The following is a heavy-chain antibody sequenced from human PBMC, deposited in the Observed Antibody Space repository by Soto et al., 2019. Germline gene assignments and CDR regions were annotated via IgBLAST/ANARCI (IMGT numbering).Heavy chain of an antibody. CDR1: GFTFSNYA. J-gene: IGHJ4*02. CDR2: LNDDGGDT. Sequence: PGGSLRLSCAASGFTFSNYAFNWVRQAPGKGLEWVSTLNDDGGDTFYADSVKGRFTISRDTSKNTLYLQMNSLRAEDTAVYYCARTLSSKYDQFDYWGQGTLVTVSS. CDR3: ARTLSSKYDQFDY. V-gene: IGHV3-23*01. D-gene: IGHD4-4*01.